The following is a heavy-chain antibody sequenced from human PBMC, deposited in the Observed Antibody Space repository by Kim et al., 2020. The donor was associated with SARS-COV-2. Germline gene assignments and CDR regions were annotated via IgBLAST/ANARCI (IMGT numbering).Heavy chain of an antibody. CDR2: INPNSGGT. J-gene: IGHJ4*02. D-gene: IGHD5-12*01. CDR3: ARWGPGATYSGYHGGFDY. Sequence: ASVKVSCKASGYTFTGYYMHWVRQAPGQGLEWMGWINPNSGGTNYAQKFQGWVTMTRDTSISTAYMELSRLRSDDTAVYYCARWGPGATYSGYHGGFDYWGQGTLVTVSS. V-gene: IGHV1-2*04. CDR1: GYTFTGYY.